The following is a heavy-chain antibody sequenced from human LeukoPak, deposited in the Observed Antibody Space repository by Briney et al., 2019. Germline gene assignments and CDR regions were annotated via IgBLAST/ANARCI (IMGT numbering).Heavy chain of an antibody. CDR1: GFTFSSYS. D-gene: IGHD6-13*01. Sequence: PGGSLRLSCAASGFTFSSYSMNWVRQAPGKGLEWVASISSSSSYIYYADSVKGRFTISRDNAKNSLYLQMNSQRAEDTAVYYCAREIGSSWYYFDYWGQGTLVTVSS. CDR2: ISSSSSYI. CDR3: AREIGSSWYYFDY. J-gene: IGHJ4*02. V-gene: IGHV3-21*01.